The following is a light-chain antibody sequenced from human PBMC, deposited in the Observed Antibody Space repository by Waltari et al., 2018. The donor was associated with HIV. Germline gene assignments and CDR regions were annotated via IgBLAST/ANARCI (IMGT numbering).Light chain of an antibody. V-gene: IGLV1-40*01. CDR3: QSHDSSLSGYV. J-gene: IGLJ1*01. CDR1: SSNIGAGSH. Sequence: QSVLTQPPSVSGAPGQRVTISCTGSSSNIGAGSHVHWYQQLPGTAPKLLIYGNSKRPSGVPYRFSGSKSGTSASLAITGLQAEDEADYYCQSHDSSLSGYVFGTGTKVTVL. CDR2: GNS.